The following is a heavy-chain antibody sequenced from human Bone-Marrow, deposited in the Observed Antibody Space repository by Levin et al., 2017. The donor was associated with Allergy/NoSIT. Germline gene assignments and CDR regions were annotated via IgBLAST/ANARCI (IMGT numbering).Heavy chain of an antibody. J-gene: IGHJ5*02. Sequence: GSLRLSCSVSGDSVSSDRYYWTWIRQPPGKGLEWIGHIYYSGTTNYNPSLRSRVTMSLDTSKNQFSLILNSVTAADTATYYCVRGTTGYVRFDPWGQGTLVTVSS. CDR1: GDSVSSDRYY. CDR2: IYYSGTT. D-gene: IGHD2/OR15-2a*01. V-gene: IGHV4-61*01. CDR3: VRGTTGYVRFDP.